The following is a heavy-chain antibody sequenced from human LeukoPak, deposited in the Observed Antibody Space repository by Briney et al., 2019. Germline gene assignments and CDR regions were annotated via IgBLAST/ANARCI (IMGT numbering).Heavy chain of an antibody. Sequence: PGGSLRLSCAASGFTFSRYWMSWVRQAPGKGLEWVAYIKQDGSEKYYVDSVKGRFTISRDNAKNSLYLQMNSLRAEDTAVYYCARGGDYYYDSSGYYYDWGQGTLVTVSS. CDR1: GFTFSRYW. V-gene: IGHV3-7*01. D-gene: IGHD3-22*01. J-gene: IGHJ4*02. CDR3: ARGGDYYYDSSGYYYD. CDR2: IKQDGSEK.